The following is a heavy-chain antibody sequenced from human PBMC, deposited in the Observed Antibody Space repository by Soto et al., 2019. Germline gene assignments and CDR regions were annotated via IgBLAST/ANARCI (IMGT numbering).Heavy chain of an antibody. CDR2: ISGSGGST. CDR1: GVTFSSYA. D-gene: IGHD2-15*01. CDR3: VKPKELVAATNYSDY. V-gene: IGHV3-23*01. Sequence: GGYLRLSCAASGVTFSSYAMILVRQAPGKGLEWVSAISGSGGSTYYADSVKGRFTISRDNSKNTLYLQMNSLRAEDTAVYYCVKPKELVAATNYSDYWGQGTLVTVFS. J-gene: IGHJ4*02.